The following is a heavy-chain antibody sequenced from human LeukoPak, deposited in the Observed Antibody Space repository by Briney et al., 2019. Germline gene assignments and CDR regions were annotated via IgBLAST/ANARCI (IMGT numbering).Heavy chain of an antibody. CDR1: GFTFSSYS. J-gene: IGHJ4*02. D-gene: IGHD2-21*01. CDR2: ISSSSSYI. V-gene: IGHV3-21*01. CDR3: ASLACFGGSADY. Sequence: PGGSLRLSCAASGFTFSSYSMNWVRQAPGKGLEWVSSISSSSSYIYYADSVKGRFTISRDNAKNSLYLQMNSLRAEDTAVYYCASLACFGGSADYWGQGTLVTVSS.